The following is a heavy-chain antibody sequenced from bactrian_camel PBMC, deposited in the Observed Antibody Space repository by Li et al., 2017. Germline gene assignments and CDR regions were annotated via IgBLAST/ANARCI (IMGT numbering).Heavy chain of an antibody. CDR2: VNKDGGTT. Sequence: VQLVESGGGLVQPGGSLRLSCQASGFTFSTYDMSWVRQAPGKALEWVAGVNKDGGTTFYADSVKGRFTISQDNTKKTLYLQMNSLKPEDTGVYYCAKHGGWYGLWKWEYDYWGQGTQVTVS. V-gene: IGHV3S40*01. J-gene: IGHJ4*01. CDR3: AKHGGWYGLWKWEYDY. D-gene: IGHD6*01. CDR1: GFTFSTYD.